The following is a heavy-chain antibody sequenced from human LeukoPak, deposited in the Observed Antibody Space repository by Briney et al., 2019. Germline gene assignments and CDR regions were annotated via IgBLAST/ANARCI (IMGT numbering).Heavy chain of an antibody. V-gene: IGHV4-39*07. Sequence: SETLSLTCSVSGGSISSSSSYWGWIRQSPGKGLEWIVEISHRGRTYYNLSLKSRVTISIDTSKNQFSLKLSSVTAADTAVYYCARAKGRAAADSFDYWGQGTLVTVSS. D-gene: IGHD6-13*01. CDR2: ISHRGRT. CDR3: ARAKGRAAADSFDY. J-gene: IGHJ4*02. CDR1: GGSISSSSSY.